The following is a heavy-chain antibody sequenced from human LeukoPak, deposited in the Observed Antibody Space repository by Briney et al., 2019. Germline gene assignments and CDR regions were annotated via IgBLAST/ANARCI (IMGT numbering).Heavy chain of an antibody. V-gene: IGHV3-49*03. CDR1: GLTFGDYA. J-gene: IGHJ4*02. Sequence: GGSLRLSCTASGLTFGDYAMSWFRQAPGKGLEWVGFIRSKAYGGTTEYAASVKGRFTISRDDSKSIAYLQMNSLKTEDTAVYYCTRDGGITIRDDYWGQGTLVTVSS. CDR3: TRDGGITIRDDY. D-gene: IGHD3-3*01. CDR2: IRSKAYGGTT.